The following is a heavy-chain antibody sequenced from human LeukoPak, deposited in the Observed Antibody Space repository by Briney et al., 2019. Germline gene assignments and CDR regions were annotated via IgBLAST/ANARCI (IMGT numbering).Heavy chain of an antibody. Sequence: PSETLSLTCTVSGGSISNYYWSWIRQAPGKGLEWIGYIYYSGSTNHNPSLQSRVTILVDTSKNQFSLKLSSVTAADTAVYYCARGTTVVTGTFDYWGQGTLVTVSS. J-gene: IGHJ4*02. CDR3: ARGTTVVTGTFDY. V-gene: IGHV4-59*01. CDR2: IYYSGST. D-gene: IGHD4-23*01. CDR1: GGSISNYY.